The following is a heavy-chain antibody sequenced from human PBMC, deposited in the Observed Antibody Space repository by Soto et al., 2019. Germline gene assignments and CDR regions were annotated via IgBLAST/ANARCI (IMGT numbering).Heavy chain of an antibody. J-gene: IGHJ3*02. Sequence: QVQLQQWGAGLLKPSETLSLTCAVYGGFVSSGSYYWSWIRQPPGKGLEWIGEMSHSGGTHFNPSLKTRVTISVDTSKNQFSLKMSSVTAADTALYYCARVERGTATTVVDAFDIWGPGTMANVSS. CDR1: GGFVSSGSYY. V-gene: IGHV4-34*01. CDR3: ARVERGTATTVVDAFDI. D-gene: IGHD1-1*01. CDR2: MSHSGGT.